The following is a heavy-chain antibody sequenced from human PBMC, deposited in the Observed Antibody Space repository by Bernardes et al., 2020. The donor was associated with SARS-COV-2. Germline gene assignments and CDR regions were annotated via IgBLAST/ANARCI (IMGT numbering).Heavy chain of an antibody. V-gene: IGHV3-7*03. Sequence: GGSLRLSCAASGFTFSSYWMSWVRQAPGKGLEWVANIKQDGSEKYYVDSVKGRFTISRDNAKNSLYLQMNSLRAEDTAVYYCARANNDFWSGGDIWDYWGQGTLVTDSS. J-gene: IGHJ4*02. D-gene: IGHD3-3*01. CDR1: GFTFSSYW. CDR3: ARANNDFWSGGDIWDY. CDR2: IKQDGSEK.